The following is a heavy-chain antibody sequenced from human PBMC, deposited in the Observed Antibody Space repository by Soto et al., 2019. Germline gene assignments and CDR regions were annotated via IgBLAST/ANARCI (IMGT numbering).Heavy chain of an antibody. J-gene: IGHJ4*02. V-gene: IGHV3-30-3*01. CDR2: ISSDGSTI. Sequence: ESGGGVVQPGTSLTLSCAASGFPFTSYAMHWVRQTPEKGLQWLTIISSDGSTIHYVDSVKGRFTISRDNSKNTVYLQMNSLRADDTAVYYCARGTGSGSFVIDYWGQGTLVTVSS. D-gene: IGHD3-10*01. CDR1: GFPFTSYA. CDR3: ARGTGSGSFVIDY.